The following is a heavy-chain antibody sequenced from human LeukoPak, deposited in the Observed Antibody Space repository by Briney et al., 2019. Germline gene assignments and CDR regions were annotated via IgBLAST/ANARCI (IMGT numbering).Heavy chain of an antibody. D-gene: IGHD3-22*01. CDR1: RGSISSYF. CDR3: ASTRYYHDSTGYYAVPFFDY. V-gene: IGHV4-59*01. CDR2: IYYSGTT. J-gene: IGHJ4*02. Sequence: SETLCLTCTVSRGSISSYFWSWIRQTPGKALEWIGYIYYSGTTNYNPSLKSRVTISVDTSKNQFSLKLRSVTAADTAVYYCASTRYYHDSTGYYAVPFFDYWGQGTLVTASS.